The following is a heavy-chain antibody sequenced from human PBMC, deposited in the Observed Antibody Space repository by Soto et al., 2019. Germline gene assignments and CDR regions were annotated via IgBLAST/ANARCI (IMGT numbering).Heavy chain of an antibody. CDR3: AKGRSVVVPAAFGPVPFDY. CDR1: GFTFSSYT. CDR2: ISGSGGST. J-gene: IGHJ4*02. D-gene: IGHD2-2*01. V-gene: IGHV3-23*01. Sequence: GGSLRLSCAASGFTFSSYTMSWVRQAPGKGLEWVSAISGSGGSTYYADSVKGRFTISRDNSKNTLYLQMNSLRAEDTAVYYCAKGRSVVVPAAFGPVPFDYWGQGTLVTVSS.